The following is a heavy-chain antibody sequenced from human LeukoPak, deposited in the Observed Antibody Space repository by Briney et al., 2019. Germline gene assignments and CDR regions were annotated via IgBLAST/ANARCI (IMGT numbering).Heavy chain of an antibody. J-gene: IGHJ6*03. CDR2: IYYSGST. Sequence: LETLSLTCTVSGGSISSSSYYWGWIRQPPGKGLEWIGSIYYSGSTYYNPSLKSRVTISVDTSKNQFSLKLSSVTAADTAVYYCARGFGYYMDVWGKGTTVTVSS. D-gene: IGHD3-3*01. CDR3: ARGFGYYMDV. CDR1: GGSISSSSYY. V-gene: IGHV4-39*01.